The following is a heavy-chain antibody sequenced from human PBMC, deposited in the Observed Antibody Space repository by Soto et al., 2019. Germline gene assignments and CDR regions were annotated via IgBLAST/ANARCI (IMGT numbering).Heavy chain of an antibody. CDR2: MNPNSGNT. Sequence: QVQLVQSGAEVKKPGASVKVSCKASGYTFTSYDINWVRQATGQGLEWMGWMNPNSGNTGYAQKFQGRVTMTRNTSISTAYMELSSLRSEDTAVYYCARGVTGTKGQYNWFDPWGQGTLVTVSS. CDR3: ARGVTGTKGQYNWFDP. D-gene: IGHD1-20*01. CDR1: GYTFTSYD. J-gene: IGHJ5*02. V-gene: IGHV1-8*01.